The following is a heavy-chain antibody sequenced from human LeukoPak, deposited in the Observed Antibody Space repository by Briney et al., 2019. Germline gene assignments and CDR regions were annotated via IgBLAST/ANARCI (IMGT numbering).Heavy chain of an antibody. CDR2: ISGSGGST. Sequence: GGSLRPSCAASGFTFSSYGMSWVRQAPGKGLEWVSAISGSGGSTYYADSVKGRFTISRDNSKNTLYLQMNSLRAEDTAVYYCAKGLIGDYYGSGPLGYWGQGTLVTVSS. J-gene: IGHJ4*02. CDR3: AKGLIGDYYGSGPLGY. D-gene: IGHD3-10*01. V-gene: IGHV3-23*01. CDR1: GFTFSSYG.